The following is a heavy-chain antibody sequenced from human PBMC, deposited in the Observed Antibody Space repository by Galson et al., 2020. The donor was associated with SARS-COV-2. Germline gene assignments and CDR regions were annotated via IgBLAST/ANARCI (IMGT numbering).Heavy chain of an antibody. Sequence: SETLSLTCTVSGYSVSTTNNWGWVRQPPGRGLEWIGSVYPSGTTYYNPSLKSRVTISVDTSKNQFSLRLDSVTAADTALYYCARQGVNMIVLVTVPGWYFDLWGRGTMVTVSS. J-gene: IGHJ2*01. CDR1: GYSVSTTNN. D-gene: IGHD3-22*01. CDR2: VYPSGTT. V-gene: IGHV4-38-2*02. CDR3: ARQGVNMIVLVTVPGWYFDL.